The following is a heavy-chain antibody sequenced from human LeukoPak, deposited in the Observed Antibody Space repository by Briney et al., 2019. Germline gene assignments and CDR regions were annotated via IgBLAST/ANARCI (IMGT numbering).Heavy chain of an antibody. D-gene: IGHD2-2*01. J-gene: IGHJ4*02. V-gene: IGHV3-30*02. CDR2: IRYDGSNK. CDR1: GFTFSSYG. CDR3: AKDIVVVPAAIF. Sequence: GESLKISCAASGFTFSSYGMHWVRQAPGKGLEWVAFIRYDGSNKYYADSVKGRFTISRDNSKNTLYLQMNSLRAEDTAVNYCAKDIVVVPAAIFWGQGTLVTVSS.